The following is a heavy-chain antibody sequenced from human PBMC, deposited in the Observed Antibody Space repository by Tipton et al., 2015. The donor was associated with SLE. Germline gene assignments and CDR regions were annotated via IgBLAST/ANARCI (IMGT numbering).Heavy chain of an antibody. CDR1: GFTFSSYA. D-gene: IGHD6-13*01. CDR3: AIKGSSRGYYGMDV. Sequence: SLRLSCAASGFTFSSYAMSWVRQAPGKGLEWVSAISGSGGSTYYADSVKGRFTISRDNSKNTLYLQMNSLRAEDTAVYYCAIKGSSRGYYGMDVWGQGTTVTVSS. J-gene: IGHJ6*02. V-gene: IGHV3-23*01. CDR2: ISGSGGST.